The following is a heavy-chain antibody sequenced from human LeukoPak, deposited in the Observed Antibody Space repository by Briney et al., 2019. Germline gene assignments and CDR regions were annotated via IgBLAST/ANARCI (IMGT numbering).Heavy chain of an antibody. CDR3: AKDPRYSSSSLLDY. Sequence: GGSLRPSCAASGFTFSSYAMSWVRQAPGKGLEWVSAISGSGGSTYYADSVKGRFTISRDNSKNTLYLQMNSLRAEDTAVYYCAKDPRYSSSSLLDYWGQGTLVTVSS. V-gene: IGHV3-23*01. J-gene: IGHJ4*02. D-gene: IGHD6-6*01. CDR2: ISGSGGST. CDR1: GFTFSSYA.